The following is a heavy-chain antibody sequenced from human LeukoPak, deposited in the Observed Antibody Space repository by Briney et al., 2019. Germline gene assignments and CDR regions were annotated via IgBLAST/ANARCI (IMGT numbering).Heavy chain of an antibody. V-gene: IGHV3-23*01. CDR3: AKDVSSGWYQALDY. Sequence: GGSLRLSCAASGFTFSSYAMSWVRQAPGKGLEWVSAISGSGGSTYYADSVKGRFTISRDNSKNTLYLQMNSLRAEDTAVYYCAKDVSSGWYQALDYWGQGTLVTVSS. D-gene: IGHD6-19*01. CDR2: ISGSGGST. CDR1: GFTFSSYA. J-gene: IGHJ4*02.